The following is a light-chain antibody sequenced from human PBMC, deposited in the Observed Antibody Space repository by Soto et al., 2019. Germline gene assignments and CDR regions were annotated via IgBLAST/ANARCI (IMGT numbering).Light chain of an antibody. CDR1: SRDVGAYSY. CDR3: SSYAGSNNFVV. J-gene: IGLJ2*01. V-gene: IGLV2-8*01. Sequence: QSALTQPPSASGSPGQSVTISCTGTSRDVGAYSYVSWYQQHPGKAPKLMIYEVSKRPSGVPDRFSGSKSGNTASLTVSGLQAEDEADYYCSSYAGSNNFVVFGGGTKVTVL. CDR2: EVS.